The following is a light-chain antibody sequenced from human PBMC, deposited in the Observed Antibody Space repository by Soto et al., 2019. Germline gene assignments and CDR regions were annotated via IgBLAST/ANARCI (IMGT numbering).Light chain of an antibody. V-gene: IGKV1-12*01. Sequence: DIQMTQSPSSVSSSVGDTFTITCRASQGVGSWLAWYQQKPGKAPKLLISVVSTLQSGVPSRFSGSGSGTDFTLTISSLQPEDFATYYCQQANSFPLTFGGGTKVDIK. CDR3: QQANSFPLT. CDR2: VVS. CDR1: QGVGSW. J-gene: IGKJ4*01.